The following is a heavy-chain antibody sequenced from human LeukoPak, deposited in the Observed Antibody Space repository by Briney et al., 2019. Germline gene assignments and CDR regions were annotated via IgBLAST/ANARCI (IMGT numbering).Heavy chain of an antibody. D-gene: IGHD3-10*01. CDR2: IISIFGTA. V-gene: IGHV1-69*06. Sequence: SVKVSCKASGGTFSSYAISWVRQAPGQGLEWMGGIISIFGTANYAQKFQGRVTTTADKSTSTAYMELSSLRSEDTAVYYCARAGSGSYIPDAFDIWGQGTMVTVSS. CDR3: ARAGSGSYIPDAFDI. J-gene: IGHJ3*02. CDR1: GGTFSSYA.